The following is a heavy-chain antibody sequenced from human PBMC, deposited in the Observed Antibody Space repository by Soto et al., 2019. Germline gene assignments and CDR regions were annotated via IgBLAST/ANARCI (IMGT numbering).Heavy chain of an antibody. Sequence: ASVKVSCKASGYTFTSYGISWVRQAPGQGLEWMGWISAYNGNTNYAQKLQGRVTMTTDTSTSTAYMELRSLRSDDTAVYYCAKNHYCSGGSCSLLSFDYWGQGTLVTVSS. D-gene: IGHD2-15*01. CDR1: GYTFTSYG. J-gene: IGHJ4*02. CDR2: ISAYNGNT. CDR3: AKNHYCSGGSCSLLSFDY. V-gene: IGHV1-18*01.